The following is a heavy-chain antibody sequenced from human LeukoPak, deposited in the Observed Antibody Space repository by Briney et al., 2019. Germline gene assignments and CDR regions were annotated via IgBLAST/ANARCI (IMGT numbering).Heavy chain of an antibody. J-gene: IGHJ6*03. V-gene: IGHV4-38-2*02. D-gene: IGHD2-8*01. CDR1: GYSISSGYY. Sequence: PSETLSLTCAVSGYSISSGYYWGWIRQPPGKGLEWIGSIYHSGGTYYNPSLKSRVTILLDTSKNQFSLKLSSVTAADTAVYYCARDRRYCSNDICSNYMDVWGKGTTVTVSS. CDR2: IYHSGGT. CDR3: ARDRRYCSNDICSNYMDV.